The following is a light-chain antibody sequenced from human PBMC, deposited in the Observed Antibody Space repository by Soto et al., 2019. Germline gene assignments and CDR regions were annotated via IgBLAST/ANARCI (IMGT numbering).Light chain of an antibody. J-gene: IGKJ5*01. CDR1: ESVSKN. Sequence: EIVLTQSPGTLSLSPGERATLSCRASESVSKNFLAWYQQKPGQAPRLLIYDASNRATGIPARFSGSGSGTEFTLIISSLQSEDFAVYYCQQYNNWPITFGQGTRLEI. CDR2: DAS. CDR3: QQYNNWPIT. V-gene: IGKV3D-15*01.